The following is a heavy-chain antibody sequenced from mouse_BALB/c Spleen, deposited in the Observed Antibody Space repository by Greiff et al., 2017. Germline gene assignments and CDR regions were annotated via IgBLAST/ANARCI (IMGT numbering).Heavy chain of an antibody. CDR3: ARNDYSSENAMDY. Sequence: QVQLKESGPGLVQPSQSLSITCAASGFSFTSYGVHWVRQSPGKGLEWLGVIWSGGSTDYNAAFISRLSISKDNSKSQVFFQMNSLQANDTAIYYCARNDYSSENAMDYWGQGTSVTVSS. V-gene: IGHV2-2*02. D-gene: IGHD1-1*01. CDR2: IWSGGST. J-gene: IGHJ4*01. CDR1: GFSFTSYG.